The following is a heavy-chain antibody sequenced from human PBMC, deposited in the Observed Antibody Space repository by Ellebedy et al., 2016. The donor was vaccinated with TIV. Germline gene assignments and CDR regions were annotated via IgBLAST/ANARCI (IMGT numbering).Heavy chain of an antibody. CDR2: IYYSGST. CDR1: GGSISSGGYY. J-gene: IGHJ5*02. Sequence: SETLSLTXTVSGGSISSGGYYWSWIRQHPGKGLEWIGYIYYSGSTYYNPSLKSRVTISVDTSKNQFSLKLSSVTAADTAVYYCARGLSRWFGEPRFDPWGQGTLVTVSS. V-gene: IGHV4-31*03. D-gene: IGHD3-10*01. CDR3: ARGLSRWFGEPRFDP.